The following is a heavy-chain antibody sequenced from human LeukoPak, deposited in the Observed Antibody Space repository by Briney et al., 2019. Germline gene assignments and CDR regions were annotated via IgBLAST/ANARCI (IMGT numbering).Heavy chain of an antibody. CDR3: ARGAKYDILTGYSSFDY. CDR2: IYYTGT. CDR1: GGSVSDYY. J-gene: IGHJ4*02. Sequence: SETLSLTCTVPGGSVSDYYWSWIRQSPGKGLEWIGYIYYTGTSYNPSLKSRVTISADTSKNQFSLKLSSVTAADTAVYYCARGAKYDILTGYSSFDYWGQGTLVTVSS. D-gene: IGHD3-9*01. V-gene: IGHV4-59*02.